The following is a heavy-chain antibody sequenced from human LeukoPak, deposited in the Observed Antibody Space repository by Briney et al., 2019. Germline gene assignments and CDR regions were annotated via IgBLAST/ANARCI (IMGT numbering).Heavy chain of an antibody. CDR3: ARAAAGGDDPFDV. CDR2: MNRNNDNA. Sequence: ASVKVSCKASGYTFKNYYINWVRQAPEQGLEWMALMNRNNDNAGSAQKFQGRVTMTRDTSINTAYMELSSLRSDDTGVYYCARAAAGGDDPFDVWGQGSLIIVSS. D-gene: IGHD6-25*01. J-gene: IGHJ3*01. V-gene: IGHV1-8*01. CDR1: GYTFKNYY.